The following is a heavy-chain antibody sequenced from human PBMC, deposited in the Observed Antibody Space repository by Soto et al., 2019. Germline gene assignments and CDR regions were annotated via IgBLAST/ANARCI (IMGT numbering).Heavy chain of an antibody. CDR1: VFTFSSST. CDR2: IIDSGGYT. J-gene: IGHJ6*02. CDR3: AKETYYYYGMDV. Sequence: WGSLRLSCSASVFTFSSSTMNWFRQAPGKGLEWVSAIIDSGGYTYYADSVKGRFTISRDNSKNTLYLQMNSLRAEDTALYYCAKETYYYYGMDVWGQGTTVTVSS. V-gene: IGHV3-23*01.